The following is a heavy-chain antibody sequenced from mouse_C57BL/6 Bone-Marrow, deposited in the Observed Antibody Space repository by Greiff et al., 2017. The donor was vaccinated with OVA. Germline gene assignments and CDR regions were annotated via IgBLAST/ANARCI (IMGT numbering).Heavy chain of an antibody. V-gene: IGHV1-82*01. CDR3: ARKDYDYDAWFAY. CDR1: GYAFSSSW. J-gene: IGHJ3*01. CDR2: IYPGDGDT. D-gene: IGHD2-4*01. Sequence: QVHVKQSGPELVKPGASVKISCKASGYAFSSSWMNWVKQRPGKGLEWIGRIYPGDGDTNYNGKFKGKATLTADKSSSTAYMQLSSLTSEDSAVYFCARKDYDYDAWFAYWGQGTLVTVSA.